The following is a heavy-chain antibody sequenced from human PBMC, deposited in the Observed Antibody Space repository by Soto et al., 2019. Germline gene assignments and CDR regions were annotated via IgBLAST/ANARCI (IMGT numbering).Heavy chain of an antibody. J-gene: IGHJ6*02. CDR1: GYTLTELS. V-gene: IGHV1-24*01. CDR2: FDPEDGET. D-gene: IGHD6-6*01. Sequence: ASVKVSCKVSGYTLTELSMHWVRQAPGKGLEWMGGFDPEDGETIYAQKFQGRVTMTEDTSTDTAYMELSSLRSLDTAVYYCTTGDSSSSGASYGMVVGGQGTTVTVSS. CDR3: TTGDSSSSGASYGMVV.